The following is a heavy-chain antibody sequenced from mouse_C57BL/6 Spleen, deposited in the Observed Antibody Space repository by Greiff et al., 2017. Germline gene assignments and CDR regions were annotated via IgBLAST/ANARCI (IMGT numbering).Heavy chain of an antibody. J-gene: IGHJ3*01. Sequence: EVKLMESGGGLVKPGGSLKLSCAASGFTFSSYAMSWVRQTPEKRLEWVATISDGGSYTYYPDNVKGRFTISRDNAKNNLYLQMSHLKSEDAAMYYCARTPVPFAYWGQGTLVTVSA. D-gene: IGHD1-1*01. CDR2: ISDGGSYT. V-gene: IGHV5-4*03. CDR1: GFTFSSYA. CDR3: ARTPVPFAY.